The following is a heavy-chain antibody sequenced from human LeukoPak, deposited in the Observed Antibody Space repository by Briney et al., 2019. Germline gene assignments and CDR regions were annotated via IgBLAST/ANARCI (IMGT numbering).Heavy chain of an antibody. J-gene: IGHJ4*02. CDR2: IYHSGST. V-gene: IGHV4-38-2*01. D-gene: IGHD2-2*01. Sequence: SETLSLTCAVSGYSISSGYYWGWIPQPPRKGLEWIGSIYHSGSTYYNPSLKSRVTISVDTSKNQFSLKLSSVTAADTAVYYCARYIVVVPAAAFDYWGQGTLVTVSS. CDR1: GYSISSGYY. CDR3: ARYIVVVPAAAFDY.